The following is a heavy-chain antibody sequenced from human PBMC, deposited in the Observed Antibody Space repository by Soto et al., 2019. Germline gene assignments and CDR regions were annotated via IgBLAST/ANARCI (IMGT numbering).Heavy chain of an antibody. Sequence: SETLSLTCAVYGGSFSGYYWSWIRQPPGKGLEWIGEINHSGSTNYNPSLKSRVTISVDTSKNQFSLKLSSVTAADTAVYYCARGTSPPDAFDIWGQGTMVTVSS. CDR2: INHSGST. CDR3: ARGTSPPDAFDI. V-gene: IGHV4-34*01. J-gene: IGHJ3*02. CDR1: GGSFSGYY.